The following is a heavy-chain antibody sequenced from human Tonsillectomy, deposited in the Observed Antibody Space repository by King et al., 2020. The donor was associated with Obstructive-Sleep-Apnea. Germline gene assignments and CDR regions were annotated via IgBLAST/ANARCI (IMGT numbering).Heavy chain of an antibody. Sequence: VQLVESGGGLVQPGRSLRLSCIGSGFTFGDYSLTWFRQAPGKGLEWVGFIRSKAYGGTTEYAAFVKGRFTISRDDSKSIAYLHVNSLKTEDTAVYYCTRYYDSSPYYYYGMDVWGQGTTVTVSS. CDR3: TRYYDSSPYYYYGMDV. CDR1: GFTFGDYS. V-gene: IGHV3-49*03. CDR2: IRSKAYGGTT. J-gene: IGHJ6*02. D-gene: IGHD3-22*01.